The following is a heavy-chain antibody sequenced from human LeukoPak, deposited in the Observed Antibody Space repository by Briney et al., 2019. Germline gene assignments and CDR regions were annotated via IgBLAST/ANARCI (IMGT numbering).Heavy chain of an antibody. V-gene: IGHV3-7*03. J-gene: IGHJ3*02. Sequence: PGGSLRLSCAASGFTFSSYAMHWVRQAPGKGLEWVANIKPDGSEKFYVDSVKGRFTISRDNAKNSLYLQMNSLRAEDTALYYCAKVYGSGSYHAFDIWGQGTMVTVSS. CDR1: GFTFSSYA. CDR3: AKVYGSGSYHAFDI. CDR2: IKPDGSEK. D-gene: IGHD3-10*01.